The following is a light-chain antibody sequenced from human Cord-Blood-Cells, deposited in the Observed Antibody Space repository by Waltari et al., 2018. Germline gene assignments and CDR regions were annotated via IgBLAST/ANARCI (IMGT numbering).Light chain of an antibody. J-gene: IGKJ4*01. CDR3: QQYGSSL. Sequence: EIVLTPSPGTLSLSPGERATLSCRASQSVSSSYLAWYQQKPGQAPRLLIYGASSSATGIPDRFSGSGSGTDFTLTISRLEPEDFAAYYCQQYGSSLFGGGTKVEIK. V-gene: IGKV3-20*01. CDR2: GAS. CDR1: QSVSSSY.